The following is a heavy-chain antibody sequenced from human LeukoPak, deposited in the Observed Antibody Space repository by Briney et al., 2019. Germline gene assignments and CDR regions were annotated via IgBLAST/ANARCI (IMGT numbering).Heavy chain of an antibody. CDR3: AGDQYWNPDS. CDR2: LWSGGGNE. J-gene: IGHJ4*02. Sequence: GGSLRLSCAASGFTFSDFNMHWVRQAPGKGLEGVAYLWSGGGNECYADSVKGRFTISRDNSKNTLYLQMTSLRAEDTAVYYCAGDQYWNPDSWGQGTLVTVSS. V-gene: IGHV3-33*01. CDR1: GFTFSDFN. D-gene: IGHD1-1*01.